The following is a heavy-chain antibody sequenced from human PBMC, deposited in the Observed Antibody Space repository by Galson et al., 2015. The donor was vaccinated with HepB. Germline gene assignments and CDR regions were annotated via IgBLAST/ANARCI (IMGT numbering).Heavy chain of an antibody. Sequence: CAISGDSVSSDSAAWHWIRQSPSRGLEWLGRTYYRSKWYNDYAVSVKSRITINPDTSKNQFSLQLNSMAPEDTAVYYCARALAVPPTFDHWCQGTLVTVSS. CDR2: TYYRSKWYN. CDR3: ARALAVPPTFDH. V-gene: IGHV6-1*01. CDR1: GDSVSSDSAA. J-gene: IGHJ4*02. D-gene: IGHD6-19*01.